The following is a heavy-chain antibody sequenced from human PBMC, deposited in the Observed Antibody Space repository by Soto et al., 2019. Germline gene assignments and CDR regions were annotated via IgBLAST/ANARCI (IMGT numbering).Heavy chain of an antibody. CDR2: IYSGGVT. V-gene: IGHV3-53*01. CDR3: ARDPSTTGYYGLDV. CDR1: GFTVKNYQ. J-gene: IGHJ6*02. Sequence: VGSLRLSCAASGFTVKNYQMNWVRRAPGKGLEWVSVIYSGGVTYYPDSVKGRFTTIRDTSKNTVYLQMNSLRADDTAMYYCARDPSTTGYYGLDVWGQGTTVTVSS.